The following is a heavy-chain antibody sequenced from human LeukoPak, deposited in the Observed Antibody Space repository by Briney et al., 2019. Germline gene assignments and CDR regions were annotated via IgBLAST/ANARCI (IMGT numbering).Heavy chain of an antibody. CDR2: INHSGST. CDR1: GGSFSGYY. D-gene: IGHD6-6*01. J-gene: IGHJ6*03. V-gene: IGHV4-34*01. Sequence: PSETLSLTCAVYGGSFSGYYWSWIRQPPGKGLEWIGEINHSGSTNYNPSLKSRVTISVDTSKNQFSLKLSSVTAADTAVYYCARGRRSARPNYYYYYMDVWGKGTTVTVSS. CDR3: ARGRRSARPNYYYYYMDV.